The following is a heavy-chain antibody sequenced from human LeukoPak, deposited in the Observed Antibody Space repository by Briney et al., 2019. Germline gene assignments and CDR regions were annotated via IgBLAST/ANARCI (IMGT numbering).Heavy chain of an antibody. Sequence: GGSLRLSCAASGFTFSSYWMHWVRQAPGKGLVWVSRINTDGSSTSYADSVKGRFTISRDNSKNTLYLQMNSLRAEDTAVYYCARVISSGWNYYYYYGMDVWGQGTTVTVSS. V-gene: IGHV3-74*01. D-gene: IGHD6-19*01. CDR1: GFTFSSYW. CDR3: ARVISSGWNYYYYYGMDV. CDR2: INTDGSST. J-gene: IGHJ6*02.